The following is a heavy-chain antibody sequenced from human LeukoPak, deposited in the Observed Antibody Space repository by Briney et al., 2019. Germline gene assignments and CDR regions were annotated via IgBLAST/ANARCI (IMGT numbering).Heavy chain of an antibody. CDR3: ARGFSCGGDCYSGQDAFDI. CDR2: IYHSGST. J-gene: IGHJ3*02. CDR1: GGSISSGGYS. Sequence: PQTLSLTCAVSGGSISSGGYSWSWIRQPPGKGLEWIGYIYHSGSTYYNPSLKSRVTISVDRSKNQFSLKLSSVTAADTAVYYCARGFSCGGDCYSGQDAFDIWGQGTMVTVSS. V-gene: IGHV4-30-2*01. D-gene: IGHD2-21*02.